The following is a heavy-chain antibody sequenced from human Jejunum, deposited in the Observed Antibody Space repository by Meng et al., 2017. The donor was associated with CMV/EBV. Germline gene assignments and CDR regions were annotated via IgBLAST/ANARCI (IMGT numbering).Heavy chain of an antibody. CDR1: FTDYG. D-gene: IGHD2-2*01. Sequence: FTDYGISWVRPAPGQGLEWMGWISAYNGDTNYARNLRGRVTMTTDTSTTTAYMELRSLRSDDTAVYYCARDLQYCGSTSCYDDCFDPWGQGTLVTVSS. V-gene: IGHV1-18*01. CDR2: ISAYNGDT. J-gene: IGHJ5*02. CDR3: ARDLQYCGSTSCYDDCFDP.